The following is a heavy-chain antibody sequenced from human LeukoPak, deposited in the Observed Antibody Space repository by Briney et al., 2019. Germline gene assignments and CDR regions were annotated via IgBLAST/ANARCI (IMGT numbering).Heavy chain of an antibody. CDR3: AGQTYYYGSGIRY. CDR1: GGSISSYY. D-gene: IGHD3-10*01. V-gene: IGHV4-59*01. CDR2: IYYSGST. Sequence: PSETLSLTCTVSGGSISSYYWSWIRQPPGKGLEWIGYIYYSGSTNYNSSLKSRVTISVDTSKNQFSLKLSSVTAADTAVYYCAGQTYYYGSGIRYWGQGTLVTVSS. J-gene: IGHJ4*02.